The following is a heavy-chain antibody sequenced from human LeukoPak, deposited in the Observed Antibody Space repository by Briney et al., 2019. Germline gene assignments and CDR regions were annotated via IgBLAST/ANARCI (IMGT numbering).Heavy chain of an antibody. CDR2: ISWNSGSI. CDR3: AKDRGSARGYDAFDT. J-gene: IGHJ3*02. CDR1: GFTFDDYG. Sequence: GGSLRLSCAASGFTFDDYGMSWVRQAPGKGLEWVSGISWNSGSIGYADSVKGRFTISRDNSENTLFLQMNTLRVEDTAIYYCAKDRGSARGYDAFDTWGQGTMVTVSS. V-gene: IGHV3-9*01. D-gene: IGHD3-10*01.